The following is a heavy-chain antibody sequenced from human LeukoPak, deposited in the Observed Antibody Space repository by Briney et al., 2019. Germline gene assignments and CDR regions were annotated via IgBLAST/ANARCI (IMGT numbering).Heavy chain of an antibody. CDR2: ISSSSSYI. CDR1: GFTFISYS. D-gene: IGHD3-10*01. V-gene: IGHV3-21*01. Sequence: PGGSLRLSCAASGFTFISYSMNRVRQAPGKGLEWVSSISSSSSYIYYADSVKGRFTISRDNAKNSLYLQMNSLRAEDTAVYYCARGVDYYGSGSYGYWGQGTLVTVSS. CDR3: ARGVDYYGSGSYGY. J-gene: IGHJ4*02.